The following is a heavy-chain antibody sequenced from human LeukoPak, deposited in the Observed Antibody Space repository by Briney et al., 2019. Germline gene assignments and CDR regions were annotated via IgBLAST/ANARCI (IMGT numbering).Heavy chain of an antibody. V-gene: IGHV4-59*12. J-gene: IGHJ2*01. CDR3: ARDGRFRYSDL. D-gene: IGHD3-16*01. CDR2: IYYSGST. CDR1: GGSISSYY. Sequence: SETLSLTCTVSGGSISSYYWSWIRQPPGKGLEWIGYIYYSGSTNYNPSLKSRVTISVDTSKNQFSLKLSSVTAADTAVYYCARDGRFRYSDLWGRGTLVTVSS.